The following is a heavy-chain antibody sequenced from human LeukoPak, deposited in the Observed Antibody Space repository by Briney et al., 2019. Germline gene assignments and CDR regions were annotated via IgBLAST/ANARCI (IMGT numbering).Heavy chain of an antibody. D-gene: IGHD3-10*01. J-gene: IGHJ5*02. CDR3: ARDGHLYGSEPYYNGQGLVWNSFDP. CDR2: IRQGGGEK. CDR1: GFTFSSYW. V-gene: IGHV3-7*01. Sequence: PGGSLRLSCVASGFTFSSYWMSWVRQAPGKGLEWVANIRQGGGEKFYVDSVKGRFIISRDNAKNSLYLQMNSLRAEDTALYYFARDGHLYGSEPYYNGQGLVWNSFDPWGEGNLVTVSS.